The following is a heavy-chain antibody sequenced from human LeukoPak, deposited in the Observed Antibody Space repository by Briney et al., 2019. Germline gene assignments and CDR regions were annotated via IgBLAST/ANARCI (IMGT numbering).Heavy chain of an antibody. CDR3: AKDRWSSTSMRWFDP. D-gene: IGHD2-2*01. CDR1: GFTFSIYA. V-gene: IGHV3-23*01. CDR2: ISCSGCST. Sequence: GGSLRLLCAASGFTFSIYAMIWVRQAPGKALEWVSAISCSGCSTYYADSVKGRFTISRDNSKNTLYLQMNSLRAEDTAVYYCAKDRWSSTSMRWFDPWGQGTLVTVSS. J-gene: IGHJ5*02.